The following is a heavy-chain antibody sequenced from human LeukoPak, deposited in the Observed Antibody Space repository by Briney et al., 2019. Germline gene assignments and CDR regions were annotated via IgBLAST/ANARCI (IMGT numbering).Heavy chain of an antibody. Sequence: GASVKVSCKVSGYTXTELSMHGVRQAPGKGLEWMGGFDPEDGKTIYAQKFQVRVSMTEDTSIHTAYMELSGLRSEDTAVYYCAIRRRPPRVTYSVRYSRPIAFDIWGQGTMVTVSS. J-gene: IGHJ3*02. CDR3: AIRRRPPRVTYSVRYSRPIAFDI. V-gene: IGHV1-24*01. CDR1: GYTXTELS. D-gene: IGHD1-26*01. CDR2: FDPEDGKT.